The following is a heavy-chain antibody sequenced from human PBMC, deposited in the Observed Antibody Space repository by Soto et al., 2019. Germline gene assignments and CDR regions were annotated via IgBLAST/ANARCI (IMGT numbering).Heavy chain of an antibody. D-gene: IGHD2-2*01. CDR3: ARGGDVVVPAAMQAFDI. Sequence: ASVKVSCKASGYTFTSYYMHWVRQAPGQGLEWMGSIDPKDGETSYAQKFQGRVTMTKNTSTSTAYMELSSLRSEDTAVYYCARGGDVVVPAAMQAFDIWGQGTMVTVSS. V-gene: IGHV1-46*01. J-gene: IGHJ3*02. CDR2: IDPKDGET. CDR1: GYTFTSYY.